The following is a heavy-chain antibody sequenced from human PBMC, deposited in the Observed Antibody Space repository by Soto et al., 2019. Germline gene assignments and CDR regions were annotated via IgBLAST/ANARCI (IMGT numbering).Heavy chain of an antibody. Sequence: GGSLRLSCAASGFTFSSYAMSWVRQAPGKGLEWVSAISGSGGSTYYADSVKGRFTISRDNSKNTLYLQMNSLRAEDTAVYYCAKLSSRYDFWGGPSEANDYWGQGTLVTVSS. V-gene: IGHV3-23*01. D-gene: IGHD3-3*01. J-gene: IGHJ4*02. CDR2: ISGSGGST. CDR3: AKLSSRYDFWGGPSEANDY. CDR1: GFTFSSYA.